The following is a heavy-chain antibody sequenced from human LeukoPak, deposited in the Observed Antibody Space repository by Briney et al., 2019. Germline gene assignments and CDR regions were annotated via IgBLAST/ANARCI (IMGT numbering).Heavy chain of an antibody. D-gene: IGHD3-10*01. J-gene: IGHJ4*02. CDR1: GGSISSHC. V-gene: IGHV4-59*11. Sequence: SETLSLTCTVSGGSISSHCWSWIRQPPGKGLEWIGYIYYSGSTNYNPSLKSRVTISVDTSKNQFSLKLSSVTAADTAVYYCARDPSGSYFFDYWGQGTLVTVSS. CDR2: IYYSGST. CDR3: ARDPSGSYFFDY.